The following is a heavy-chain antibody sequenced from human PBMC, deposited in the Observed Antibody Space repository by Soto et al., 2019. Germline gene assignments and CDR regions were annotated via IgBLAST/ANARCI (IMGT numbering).Heavy chain of an antibody. V-gene: IGHV3-7*01. J-gene: IGHJ3*02. CDR2: IKQDGSEK. CDR3: ARAPRGYSSSSAFDI. D-gene: IGHD6-6*01. Sequence: GGSLRLSCAASGFTFSSYWMSWVRQAPGKGLEWVANIKQDGSEKSYVDSVKGRFTISRDNAKNSMYLQMNSLRAEDTAVYYCARAPRGYSSSSAFDIWGQGTMVTVSS. CDR1: GFTFSSYW.